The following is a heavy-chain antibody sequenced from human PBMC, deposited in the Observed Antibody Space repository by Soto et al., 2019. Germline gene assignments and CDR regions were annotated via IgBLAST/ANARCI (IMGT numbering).Heavy chain of an antibody. V-gene: IGHV1-18*04. J-gene: IGHJ6*02. Sequence: ASVKVSCKASGYAFTSYGISWVRQAPGQGLEWMGWISAYNGNTNYAQKLQGRVTMTTDTSTSTAYRELRSLKSDDTAVYSCARSAIPNICRYYYGMDVWGQGTTVTVSS. CDR2: ISAYNGNT. CDR1: GYAFTSYG. D-gene: IGHD2-2*02. CDR3: ARSAIPNICRYYYGMDV.